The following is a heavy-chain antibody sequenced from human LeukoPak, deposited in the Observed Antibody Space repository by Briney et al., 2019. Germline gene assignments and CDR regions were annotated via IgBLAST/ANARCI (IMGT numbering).Heavy chain of an antibody. CDR1: GFSFSSYS. Sequence: GGSLRLSCAASGFSFSSYSMNWVRQAPGKGLEWVSYISVSGSIFYYADSVKGRFTISRDNAKSSLFLQMSSLRAEDTAVYYCAGVTISGSYYPDYWGQGTLVTVSS. D-gene: IGHD3-10*01. J-gene: IGHJ4*02. CDR2: ISVSGSIF. CDR3: AGVTISGSYYPDY. V-gene: IGHV3-48*01.